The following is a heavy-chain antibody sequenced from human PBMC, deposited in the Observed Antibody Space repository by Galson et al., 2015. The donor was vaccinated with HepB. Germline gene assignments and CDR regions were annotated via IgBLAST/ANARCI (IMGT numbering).Heavy chain of an antibody. CDR2: ISSSSSYI. J-gene: IGHJ4*02. V-gene: IGHV3-21*01. CDR1: GFTFSSYS. D-gene: IGHD6-19*01. Sequence: LRLSCAASGFTFSSYSMNWVRQAPGKGLEWVSSISSSSSYIYYADSVKGRFTISRDNAKNSLYLQMNSLRAEDTAVYYCARSPDPPYSSGWLVYWGQGTLVTVSS. CDR3: ARSPDPPYSSGWLVY.